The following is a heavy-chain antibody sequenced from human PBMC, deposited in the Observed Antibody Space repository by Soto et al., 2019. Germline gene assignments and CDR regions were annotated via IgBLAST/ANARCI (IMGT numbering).Heavy chain of an antibody. CDR1: GYSFTSLD. D-gene: IGHD6-19*01. CDR2: MQPSTGRT. J-gene: IGHJ4*02. Sequence: GASVKVSCTAPGYSFTSLDINWVRQTAGQGLEWMGWMQPSTGRTGYAQKFQGRVTMTRDTSINTAYMELTTLTSDDTAFYYCARGVSARVDFWTQGTSVTVSS. V-gene: IGHV1-8*01. CDR3: ARGVSARVDF.